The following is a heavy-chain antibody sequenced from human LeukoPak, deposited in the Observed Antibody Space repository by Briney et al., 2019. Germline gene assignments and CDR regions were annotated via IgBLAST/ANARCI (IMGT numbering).Heavy chain of an antibody. D-gene: IGHD3-22*01. J-gene: IGHJ5*02. V-gene: IGHV1-2*02. CDR2: INPNSGGT. CDR3: ARPSFSSSYSRSVKNWFDP. Sequence: ASAKVSCKTSGYIFTDYYIHWVRQAPGQGLEWMEWINPNSGGTNYAQMFQGRVTMTGDMSINTVYMELSRLTSDDTAVYYCARPSFSSSYSRSVKNWFDPWGQGTLVTVSS. CDR1: GYIFTDYY.